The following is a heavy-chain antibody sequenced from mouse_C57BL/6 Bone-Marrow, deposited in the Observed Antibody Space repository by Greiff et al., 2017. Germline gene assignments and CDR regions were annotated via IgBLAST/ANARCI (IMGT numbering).Heavy chain of an antibody. V-gene: IGHV5-15*01. CDR2: ISNLAYSI. CDR1: GFTFSDYG. D-gene: IGHD2-2*01. J-gene: IGHJ1*03. Sequence: EVTVVESGGGLVQPGGSLKLSCAASGFTFSDYGMAWVRQAPRQGPEWVAFISNLAYSIYYADNVTGRFTISRETAKHPLYLELSSLTSEDTAMYYCAREELWLKYFDVWGTGTTVTVSS. CDR3: AREELWLKYFDV.